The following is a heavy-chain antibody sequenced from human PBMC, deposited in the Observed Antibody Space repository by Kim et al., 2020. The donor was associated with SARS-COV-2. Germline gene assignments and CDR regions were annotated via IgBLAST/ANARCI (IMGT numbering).Heavy chain of an antibody. CDR2: ISDSGSNA. V-gene: IGHV3-30-3*02. CDR1: GITFSSSP. CDR3: AKERGDGSCSGTACYGIDY. Sequence: GGSLRLSCAASGITFSSSPMHWVRQAPGKGLEWVAMISDSGSNAYYADSVKGRFTISRDNSKNTVFLQMNSLTDGDTAVYYCAKERGDGSCSGTACYGIDYWGRGTLVTVSS. J-gene: IGHJ4*02. D-gene: IGHD2-15*01.